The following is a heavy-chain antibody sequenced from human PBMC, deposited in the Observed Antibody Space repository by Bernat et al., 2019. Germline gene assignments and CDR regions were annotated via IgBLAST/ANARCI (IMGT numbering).Heavy chain of an antibody. V-gene: IGHV4-39*01. J-gene: IGHJ6*02. Sequence: QVQLVESGGGVVQPGRSLRLSCAASGFTFSRYTIHWVRQAPGKGLEWIGSIYYSGSTYYNPSLKSRVTISVDTSKNQFSLKLSSVTAADTAVYYCARLWSGSYPPGRYYYGMDVWGQGTTVTVSS. CDR3: ARLWSGSYPPGRYYYGMDV. CDR2: IYYSGST. CDR1: GFTFSRYTIH. D-gene: IGHD1-26*01.